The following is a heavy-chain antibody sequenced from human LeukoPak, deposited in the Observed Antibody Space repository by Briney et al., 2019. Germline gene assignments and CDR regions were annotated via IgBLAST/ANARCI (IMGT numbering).Heavy chain of an antibody. CDR2: INHSGST. CDR1: GGSFSGYY. D-gene: IGHD3-10*01. J-gene: IGHJ4*02. CDR3: ARGDYGSGSYYYDY. V-gene: IGHV4-34*01. Sequence: SETLSLTCAVYGGSFSGYYWSWIRQPPEKGLEWIGEINHSGSTNYNPSLKSRVTISVDTSKNQFSLKLSSVTAADTAVYYCARGDYGSGSYYYDYWGQGTLVTVSS.